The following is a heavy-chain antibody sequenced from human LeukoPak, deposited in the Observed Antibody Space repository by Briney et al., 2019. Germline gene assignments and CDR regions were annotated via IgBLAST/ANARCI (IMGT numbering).Heavy chain of an antibody. D-gene: IGHD3-10*01. CDR2: INPNSGGT. Sequence: ASVKVSCKASGYTFTGYYMHGVRQAPGQGLEWMGWINPNSGGTNYAQKFQGRVTMTRDTSISTAYMELSRLRSADTAVYYCARGAMVRGVIIWGDYFDYWGQATLVTVSS. V-gene: IGHV1-2*02. CDR3: ARGAMVRGVIIWGDYFDY. J-gene: IGHJ4*02. CDR1: GYTFTGYY.